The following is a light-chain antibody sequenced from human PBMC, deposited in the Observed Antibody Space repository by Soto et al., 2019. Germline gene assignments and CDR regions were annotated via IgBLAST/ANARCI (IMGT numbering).Light chain of an antibody. CDR2: EVN. CDR1: RSDVGDYNY. Sequence: QSVLTQPPSASGSPGQSVTISCTGTRSDVGDYNYVSWYQQHPGKAPKLIIYEVNKRPSGVPDRFSGSKSGNTASLSVSGLQADDEADYYCSSYAGSNNVEVFGGGTKVTVL. V-gene: IGLV2-8*01. CDR3: SSYAGSNNVEV. J-gene: IGLJ2*01.